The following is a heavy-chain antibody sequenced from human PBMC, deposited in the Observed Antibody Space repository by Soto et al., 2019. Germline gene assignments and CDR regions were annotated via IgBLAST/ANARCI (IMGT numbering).Heavy chain of an antibody. D-gene: IGHD3-16*02. Sequence: SVKVSCKVSGGVFRRYAISWVRQAHGQGLEWLGGIVPIFGTTNYAQKFQGRVTIVADESTSTAYMELSSLRSDDTAVYYCARPDLGSYHANHHYYDALGVWCQGTTVTV. J-gene: IGHJ6*02. CDR1: GGVFRRYA. CDR3: ARPDLGSYHANHHYYDALGV. CDR2: IVPIFGTT. V-gene: IGHV1-69*13.